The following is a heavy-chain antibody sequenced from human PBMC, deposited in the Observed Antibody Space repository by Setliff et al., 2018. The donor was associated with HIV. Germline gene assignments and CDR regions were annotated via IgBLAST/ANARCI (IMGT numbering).Heavy chain of an antibody. J-gene: IGHJ6*03. CDR2: IYYSGST. Sequence: PSETLSLTCTVSGGSISSSSYYWGWIRQPPGKGLEWIGSIYYSGSTYANPSLKSRVTISVDTSKNQFSLNLSSLTAADTAVYYCVGSTIAAAVYYYYYYMDVWGKGTTVTVSS. D-gene: IGHD6-13*01. CDR1: GGSISSSSYY. V-gene: IGHV4-39*01. CDR3: VGSTIAAAVYYYYYYMDV.